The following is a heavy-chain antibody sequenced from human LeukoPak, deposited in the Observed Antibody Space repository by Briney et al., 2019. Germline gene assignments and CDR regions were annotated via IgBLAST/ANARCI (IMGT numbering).Heavy chain of an antibody. CDR1: GFTFSSYS. V-gene: IGHV3-21*04. CDR3: AKDHYGEIRVFDY. J-gene: IGHJ4*02. Sequence: GGSLRLPCAASGFTFSSYSMNWVRQAPGKGLEWVSSISSSSSYIYYADSVKGRFTISRDNAKNSLYLQMNSLRAEDTALYYCAKDHYGEIRVFDYWGQGTLVTVSS. D-gene: IGHD4-17*01. CDR2: ISSSSSYI.